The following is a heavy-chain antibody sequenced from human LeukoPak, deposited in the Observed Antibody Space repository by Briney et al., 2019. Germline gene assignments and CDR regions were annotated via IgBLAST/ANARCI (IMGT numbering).Heavy chain of an antibody. J-gene: IGHJ4*02. CDR1: GFTFSSYG. V-gene: IGHV3-33*06. CDR3: AKSDSSGYYYAEGGSFDY. D-gene: IGHD3-22*01. Sequence: PGGSLRLSCAASGFTFSSYGMHWVRQAPGKGLEWVAAIWYDGSNKYYADSVKGRFTISRDNSKNTLYLQMNSLRAEDTAVYYCAKSDSSGYYYAEGGSFDYWGQGTLVTVSS. CDR2: IWYDGSNK.